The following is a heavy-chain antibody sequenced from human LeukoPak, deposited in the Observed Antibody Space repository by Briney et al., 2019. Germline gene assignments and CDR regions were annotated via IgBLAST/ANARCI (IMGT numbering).Heavy chain of an antibody. CDR3: ARHSTLYCSGGSCFKFDP. V-gene: IGHV5-51*01. Sequence: GESLKISCKGSGCSFTSYWIGWVRQMPGKGLEWMGIIYPGDSDTRYSPSFQGQVTISADKSISTAYLQWSSLKASDTAMYYCARHSTLYCSGGSCFKFDPWGQGTLVTVSS. D-gene: IGHD2-15*01. CDR2: IYPGDSDT. CDR1: GCSFTSYW. J-gene: IGHJ5*02.